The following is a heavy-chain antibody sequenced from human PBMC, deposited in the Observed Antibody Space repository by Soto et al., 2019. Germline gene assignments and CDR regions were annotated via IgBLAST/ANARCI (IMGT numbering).Heavy chain of an antibody. D-gene: IGHD3-3*01. V-gene: IGHV1-46*01. Sequence: ASVKVSCKASGYTFISYYMYWVRQAPGRGLEWMGIINPSGGSTTYAQKFQGRVTMTRDTSTSTVYMELSNVRSEDTAVYYCARGRFDYHYGMDVWGQGTTVTVSS. CDR2: INPSGGST. CDR1: GYTFISYY. CDR3: ARGRFDYHYGMDV. J-gene: IGHJ6*02.